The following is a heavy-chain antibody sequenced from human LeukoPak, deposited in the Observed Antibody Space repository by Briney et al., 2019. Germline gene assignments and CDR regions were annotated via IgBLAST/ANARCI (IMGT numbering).Heavy chain of an antibody. CDR2: IYYSGST. Sequence: SQTLSLTCTVSGGSISSGGYYWSWIRQHPGKGLEWIGYIYYSGSTYYNPSLKSRVTMSVDTSKNQFSLKLSSVTAADTAVYYCARVSCSSTSCYIDYWGQGTLVTVSS. V-gene: IGHV4-31*03. CDR3: ARVSCSSTSCYIDY. D-gene: IGHD2-2*02. J-gene: IGHJ4*02. CDR1: GGSISSGGYY.